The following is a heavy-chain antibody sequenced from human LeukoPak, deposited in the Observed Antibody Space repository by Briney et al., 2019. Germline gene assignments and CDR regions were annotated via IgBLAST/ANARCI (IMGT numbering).Heavy chain of an antibody. CDR1: GFTFSDHY. CDR3: ARVLSELGYYFDY. Sequence: PGGSLRLSCAASGFTFSDHYMDWVRQAPGKGLEWVGRTRNKANSYTTEYAASVKDRFTISRDDSKNSLYLQMNSLKTEDTAMYYCARVLSELGYYFDYWGQGTLVTVSS. D-gene: IGHD1-7*01. V-gene: IGHV3-72*01. J-gene: IGHJ4*02. CDR2: TRNKANSYTT.